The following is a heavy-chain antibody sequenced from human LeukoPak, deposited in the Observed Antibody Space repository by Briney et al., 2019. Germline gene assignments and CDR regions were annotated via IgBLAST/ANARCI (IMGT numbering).Heavy chain of an antibody. V-gene: IGHV4-59*01. D-gene: IGHD5-18*01. CDR2: IYYSGST. J-gene: IGHJ3*02. CDR1: GGSISSYY. Sequence: SETLSLTCTVSGGSISSYYWGWIRQPPGKGLEWIGYIYYSGSTNYNPSLKSRVTISVDTSKNQFSLKLSSVTAADTAVYYCARALDTAMETADDAFDIWGQGTMVTVSS. CDR3: ARALDTAMETADDAFDI.